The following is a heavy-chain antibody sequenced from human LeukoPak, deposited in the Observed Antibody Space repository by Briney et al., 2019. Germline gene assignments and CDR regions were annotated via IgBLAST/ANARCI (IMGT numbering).Heavy chain of an antibody. CDR2: IIPIVDVT. CDR3: AVSSGSGYTYGREDFFVDY. Sequence: SVKVSCKASGVTFSSYTISWVRQAPGQGLEWMGRIIPIVDVTNYAQKFQDRVTITADKSTSTAYMELSSLRSEDTAMYYCAVSSGSGYTYGREDFFVDYWGQGTLVTVSS. V-gene: IGHV1-69*02. J-gene: IGHJ4*02. CDR1: GVTFSSYT. D-gene: IGHD5-18*01.